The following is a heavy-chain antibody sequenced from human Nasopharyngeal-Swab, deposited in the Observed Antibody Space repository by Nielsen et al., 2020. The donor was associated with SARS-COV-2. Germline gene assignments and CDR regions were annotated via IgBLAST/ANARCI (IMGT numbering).Heavy chain of an antibody. J-gene: IGHJ4*02. CDR3: ARDRNSVVVPVPFDQ. CDR2: INEDGSEK. D-gene: IGHD2-21*01. CDR1: GFSFSDYW. Sequence: ETLSLTCAASGFSFSDYWMSWVRQTPGKGLEWVANINEDGSEKYYVDSVKGRFTISRDNARNSLYLQMNSLRVEDTAVYYCARDRNSVVVPVPFDQWGPGTLVTVSS. V-gene: IGHV3-7*01.